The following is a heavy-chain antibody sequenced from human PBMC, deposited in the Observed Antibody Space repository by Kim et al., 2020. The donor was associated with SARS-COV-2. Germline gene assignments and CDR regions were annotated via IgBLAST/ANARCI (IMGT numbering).Heavy chain of an antibody. V-gene: IGHV1-2*06. CDR1: GYTFTGYY. J-gene: IGHJ4*02. CDR3: ARGGYNPGVFDY. Sequence: ASVKVSCKASGYTFTGYYMHWVRQAPGQGLEWMGRINPNSGGTNYTQKFQGRVTMTRDTSISTTYMELSRLRSDDTAVYYCARGGYNPGVFDYWGQGTLVTVSS. CDR2: INPNSGGT. D-gene: IGHD3-10*01.